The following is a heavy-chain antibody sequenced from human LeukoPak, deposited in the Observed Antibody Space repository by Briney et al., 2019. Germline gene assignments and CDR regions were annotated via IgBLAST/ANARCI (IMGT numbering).Heavy chain of an antibody. J-gene: IGHJ4*02. Sequence: PGGSLRLSCVASGFTFSSYGMHWVRQAPGKGLEWVAVISYDGSNKYYADSVKGRFTISRDNSKNTLYLQMNSLRAEDTAVYYCAKDGLRLGELSYWGQGTLVTVSS. CDR2: ISYDGSNK. CDR3: AKDGLRLGELSY. D-gene: IGHD3-16*02. CDR1: GFTFSSYG. V-gene: IGHV3-30*18.